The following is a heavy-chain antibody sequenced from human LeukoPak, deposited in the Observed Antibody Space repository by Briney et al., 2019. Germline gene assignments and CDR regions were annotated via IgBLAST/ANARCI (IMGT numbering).Heavy chain of an antibody. CDR1: GGSISSYC. CDR3: ARYHLFGWFDP. D-gene: IGHD2-21*01. J-gene: IGHJ5*02. CDR2: IYYSGST. Sequence: SETLSLTCTVSGGSISSYCWSWIRQPPGKGLEWIGYIYYSGSTNYNPSLKSRVTISVDTSKNQFSLKLSSVTAADTAVYYCARYHLFGWFDPWGQGTLVTVSS. V-gene: IGHV4-59*01.